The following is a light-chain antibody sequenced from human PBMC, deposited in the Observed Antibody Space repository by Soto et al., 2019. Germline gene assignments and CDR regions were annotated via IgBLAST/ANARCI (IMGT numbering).Light chain of an antibody. J-gene: IGKJ3*01. CDR3: MQARQTPFT. V-gene: IGKV2-28*01. Sequence: DIVMTQSPLSLPVTPGEPASISCTSSQSLLYIDGYNYLDWYLQKPGQPPKLLIYSASNRASGVPARFSGSGSGTDFTLKISRVEAEDVVVYFCMQARQTPFTFGPGTKVDIK. CDR2: SAS. CDR1: QSLLYIDGYNY.